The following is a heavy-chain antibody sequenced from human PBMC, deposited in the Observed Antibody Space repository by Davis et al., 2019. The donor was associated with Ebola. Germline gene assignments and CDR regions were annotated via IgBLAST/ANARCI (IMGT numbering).Heavy chain of an antibody. Sequence: GESLKISCAASGFTFSSFGMSWVRQAPGKGLEWISAMSASGGVTHYADSVKGRFAISRDNSKYTLYLQMNSLRAEDTAVYYCAKSAVAGTSGMDVWGQGTTVTVSS. V-gene: IGHV3-23*01. J-gene: IGHJ6*02. D-gene: IGHD6-19*01. CDR2: MSASGGVT. CDR1: GFTFSSFG. CDR3: AKSAVAGTSGMDV.